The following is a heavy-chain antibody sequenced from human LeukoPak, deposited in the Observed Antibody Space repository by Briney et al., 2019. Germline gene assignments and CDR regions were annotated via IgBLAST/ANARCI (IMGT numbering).Heavy chain of an antibody. CDR1: GFTFTNNF. V-gene: IGHV3-7*01. CDR2: IKPDGSEK. CDR3: ARDQTPFV. J-gene: IGHJ4*02. Sequence: GGSLRLSCAASGFTFTNNFMSWVRQAPGKGLEWVANIKPDGSEKYYVDSVKGRFTISRDNAKNSLYLQMNSLRAEDTAVYYCARDQTPFVWGQGTLVTVSS.